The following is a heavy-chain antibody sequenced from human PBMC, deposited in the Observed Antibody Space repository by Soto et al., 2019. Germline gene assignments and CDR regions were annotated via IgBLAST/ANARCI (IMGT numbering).Heavy chain of an antibody. CDR2: INAGNGNT. V-gene: IGHV1-3*01. Sequence: ASVKVSCKASGYTFGNYAVHWVRQAPGQRLEWMGWINAGNGNTKCSEKFQGRVTITRDTSASTAYMELSSLRSEDTAVYYCARSIVVVTALDYWGQGTLVTVSS. CDR3: ARSIVVVTALDY. CDR1: GYTFGNYA. D-gene: IGHD2-21*02. J-gene: IGHJ4*02.